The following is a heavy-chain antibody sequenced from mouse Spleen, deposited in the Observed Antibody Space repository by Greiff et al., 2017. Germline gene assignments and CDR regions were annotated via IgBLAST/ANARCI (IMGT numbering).Heavy chain of an antibody. CDR3: ARWGNYLLDY. Sequence: VQLQQSGPELVKPGASVKISCKASGYTFTDYYMNWVKQSHGKSLEWIGDINPNNGGTSYNQKFKGKATLTVDKSSSTAYMELRSLTSEDSAVYYCARWGNYLLDYWGQGTTLTVSS. J-gene: IGHJ2*01. D-gene: IGHD2-1*01. CDR1: GYTFTDYY. CDR2: INPNNGGT. V-gene: IGHV1-26*01.